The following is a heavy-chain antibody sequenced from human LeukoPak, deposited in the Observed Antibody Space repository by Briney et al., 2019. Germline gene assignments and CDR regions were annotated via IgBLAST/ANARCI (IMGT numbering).Heavy chain of an antibody. D-gene: IGHD5-18*01. CDR3: AKDLTAKVYSPHY. Sequence: PGGSLRLSCTASGFTFSDYSMNWVRQAPGKGLEWVSNISRGSRTIYYSDSVKGRFTISGDNSKNTLYLQMNSLRAEDTAVYYCAKDLTAKVYSPHYWGQGTLVTVSS. CDR2: ISRGSRTI. CDR1: GFTFSDYS. J-gene: IGHJ4*02. V-gene: IGHV3-48*01.